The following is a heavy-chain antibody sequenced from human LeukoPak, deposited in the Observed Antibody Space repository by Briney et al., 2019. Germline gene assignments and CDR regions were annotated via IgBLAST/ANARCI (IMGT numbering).Heavy chain of an antibody. CDR1: GYTFTSYA. CDR2: INAGNGNT. V-gene: IGHV1-3*01. Sequence: ASVKVSCKASGYTFTSYAMHWVRQAPGQRLEWMGWINAGNGNTKYSQKFQGRVTITRDTSASTAYMEPSSLRSEDTAVYYCARDRSGSGSYYPYGMDVWGQGTTVTVSS. CDR3: ARDRSGSGSYYPYGMDV. D-gene: IGHD3-10*01. J-gene: IGHJ6*02.